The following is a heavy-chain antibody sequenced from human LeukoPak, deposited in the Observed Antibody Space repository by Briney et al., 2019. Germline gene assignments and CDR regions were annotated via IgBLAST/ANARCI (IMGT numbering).Heavy chain of an antibody. J-gene: IGHJ6*02. CDR2: ISGSGGAGT. CDR3: VKDRGGSPFYGMDV. CDR1: GFTFSSYA. V-gene: IGHV3-23*01. D-gene: IGHD1-26*01. Sequence: GGSLRLSCAGSGFTFSSYAMSWVRQAPGKGLELVSTISGSGGAGTYYADSVKGRFTVSRDNSRNTLYLPMNSLRAEDTAVYYCVKDRGGSPFYGMDVWGQGTTVTVSS.